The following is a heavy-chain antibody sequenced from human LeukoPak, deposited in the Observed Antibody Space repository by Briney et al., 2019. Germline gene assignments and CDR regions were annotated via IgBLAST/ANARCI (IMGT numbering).Heavy chain of an antibody. J-gene: IGHJ6*03. CDR3: ARGNYCSGGSCYAVSGYYYMDV. Sequence: SVKVSCKVSGYTFREYGITWVRQAPGQGLEWMGRIIPIFGTANYAQKFQGRVTMTRDMSTSTVYMELSSLRSEDTAVYYCARGNYCSGGSCYAVSGYYYMDVWGKGTTVTVSS. V-gene: IGHV1-69*05. CDR1: GYTFREYG. D-gene: IGHD2-15*01. CDR2: IIPIFGTA.